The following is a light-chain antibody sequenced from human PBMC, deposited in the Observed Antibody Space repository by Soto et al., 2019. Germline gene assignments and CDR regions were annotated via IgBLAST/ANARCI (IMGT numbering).Light chain of an antibody. J-gene: IGKJ4*01. V-gene: IGKV3-11*01. CDR3: QQRNNWPLT. Sequence: EIVLTQSPATLSLSPGERATLSCRASQSVSSYLAWYQQKPGQAPRLLIYDASNRATGIPSRFSGSGSGTEFTLTISSLEPDDFGVYYCQQRNNWPLTFGGGTQVEIK. CDR1: QSVSSY. CDR2: DAS.